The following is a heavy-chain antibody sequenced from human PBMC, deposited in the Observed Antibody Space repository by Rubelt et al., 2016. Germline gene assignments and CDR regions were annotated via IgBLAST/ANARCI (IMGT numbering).Heavy chain of an antibody. CDR1: GYTFTSYD. D-gene: IGHD3-3*01. Sequence: QVQLVQSGAEVKKPGASVKVSCKASGYTFTSYDINWVRQATGQGLEWMGWMNPNSGNTGYAQKFQGRVTMTRNTSISTAYMELSSLVSEDTAVYYCARLSITTFGVVVYYYGMDVWGQGTTVTVSS. V-gene: IGHV1-8*01. CDR3: ARLSITTFGVVVYYYGMDV. J-gene: IGHJ6*02. CDR2: MNPNSGNT.